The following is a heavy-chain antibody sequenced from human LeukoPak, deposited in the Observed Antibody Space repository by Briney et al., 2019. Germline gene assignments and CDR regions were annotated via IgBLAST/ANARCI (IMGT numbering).Heavy chain of an antibody. V-gene: IGHV3-15*01. CDR2: IKSKTDGGTT. Sequence: GGSLRLSCAASGFTFSNAWMSWVRQAPGKGLEWVGRIKSKTDGGTTDYAAPVKGRFTISRDDSKNTLYLQMNSLKTEDTAVYYCTKTTGPDIVVVVAATYFDYWGQGTLVTVSS. D-gene: IGHD2-15*01. J-gene: IGHJ4*02. CDR3: TKTTGPDIVVVVAATYFDY. CDR1: GFTFSNAW.